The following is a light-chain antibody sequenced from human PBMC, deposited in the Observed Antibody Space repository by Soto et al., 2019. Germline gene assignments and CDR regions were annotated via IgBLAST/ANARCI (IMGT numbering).Light chain of an antibody. J-gene: IGLJ2*01. CDR2: RNN. V-gene: IGLV1-47*01. CDR1: SSNIGSNY. Sequence: QSVLTQPPSASGTPGQRITISCSGSSSNIGSNYVYWYQQLPGTAPKLLTYRNNQRPSGVPDRFSGSKSCTSASLAISGLRSEDEADYYCAAWDDSLSGVVFGGWTKLTVL. CDR3: AAWDDSLSGVV.